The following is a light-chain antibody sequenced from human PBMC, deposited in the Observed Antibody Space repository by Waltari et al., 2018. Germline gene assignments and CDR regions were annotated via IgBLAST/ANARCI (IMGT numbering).Light chain of an antibody. CDR1: QSIRSD. CDR3: QQSYGTPRT. CDR2: AAS. Sequence: DIQMTQSPSSLSASIGDRVTIICRASQSIRSDLNWYQQNPGKAPKLLIYAASSLQSGVPSRFSGSGSGTDFTLTFSSLEPEDFATYYCQQSYGTPRTFGQGTKVDIK. J-gene: IGKJ1*01. V-gene: IGKV1-39*01.